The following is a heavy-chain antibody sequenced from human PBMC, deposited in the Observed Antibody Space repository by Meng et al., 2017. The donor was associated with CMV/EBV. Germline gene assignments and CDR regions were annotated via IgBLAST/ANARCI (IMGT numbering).Heavy chain of an antibody. J-gene: IGHJ5*02. V-gene: IGHV1-8*01. CDR1: YTFTSYD. Sequence: YTFTSYDINWVRQATGQGLEWMGWMNPNSGNTGYAQKFQGRVTMTRNTFISTAYMELSSLRSEDTAVYYCARGPYSSSWYGYWFDPRGQGTLVTVSS. CDR3: ARGPYSSSWYGYWFDP. D-gene: IGHD6-13*01. CDR2: MNPNSGNT.